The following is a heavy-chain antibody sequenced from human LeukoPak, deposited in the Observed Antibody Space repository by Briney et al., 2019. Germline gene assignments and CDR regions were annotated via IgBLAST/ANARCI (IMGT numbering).Heavy chain of an antibody. CDR3: ARGARRGIVVVPAATKYYFDY. V-gene: IGHV4-34*01. J-gene: IGHJ4*02. CDR1: GGSFSGYY. D-gene: IGHD2-2*01. CDR2: INHSGST. Sequence: SETLSLTCAVYGGSFSGYYWSWIRQPPGKGLEWIGEINHSGSTNYNPSLKSRVTISVDTSKNLFSLKLSSVTAADTAVYYCARGARRGIVVVPAATKYYFDYWGQGTLVTVSS.